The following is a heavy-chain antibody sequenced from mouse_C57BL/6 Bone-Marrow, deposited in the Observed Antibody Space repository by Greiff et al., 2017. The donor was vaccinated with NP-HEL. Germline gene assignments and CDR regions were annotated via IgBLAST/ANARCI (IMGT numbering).Heavy chain of an antibody. D-gene: IGHD1-1*01. CDR1: GYTFTSYW. CDR3: ARRFITTGVATYYYAMDY. J-gene: IGHJ4*01. CDR2: INPSSGYT. Sequence: VQLQESGAELAKPGASVKLSCKASGYTFTSYWMHWVKQRPGQGLEWIGYINPSSGYTKYNQKFKDKATLTAAKSFSPAYMQLSSLTYEDSAVYYCARRFITTGVATYYYAMDYWGKGTSVTVAS. V-gene: IGHV1-7*01.